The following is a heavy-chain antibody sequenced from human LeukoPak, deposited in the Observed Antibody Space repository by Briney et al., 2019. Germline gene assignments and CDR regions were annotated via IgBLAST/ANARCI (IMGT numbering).Heavy chain of an antibody. D-gene: IGHD3-22*01. J-gene: IGHJ4*02. CDR3: ASNGPLLSDTSRYYFDS. V-gene: IGHV4-34*01. CDR1: GGSFSGYY. CDR2: INHSGTT. Sequence: PSETLSLTCAVYGGSFSGYYWSWVRQPPGKGLEWIGEINHSGTTNYNPTLKSRLTISVDTAKNQFSLNLSSLTAADTAVYYCASNGPLLSDTSRYYFDSWGQGTLVTVSS.